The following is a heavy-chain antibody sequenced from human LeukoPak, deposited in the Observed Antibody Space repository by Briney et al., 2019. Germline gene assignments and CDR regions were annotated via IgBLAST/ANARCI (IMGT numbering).Heavy chain of an antibody. CDR2: INPNSGGT. Sequence: ASVKVFCKASGYTFTDYYIHWVRQAPGQGLEWMGWINPNSGGTNYVQKFQGRVTMTRDTSISTAYMELSRLRSDDTAVYYCARGSGSYPYYFDYWGQGTLVTVSS. CDR1: GYTFTDYY. D-gene: IGHD1-26*01. V-gene: IGHV1-2*02. CDR3: ARGSGSYPYYFDY. J-gene: IGHJ4*02.